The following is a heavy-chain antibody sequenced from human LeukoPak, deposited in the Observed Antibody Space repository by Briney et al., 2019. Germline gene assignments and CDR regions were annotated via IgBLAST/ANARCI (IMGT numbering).Heavy chain of an antibody. CDR1: GFPFSIYT. Sequence: AGGSLRLSCAASGFPFSIYTMNWVRQAPGKGLEWVPSISGSSNDIYYADSVKGRFTISRDNAKNSLYLQMNSLRAEDTAVYYCATDYYCSGGSCYPPDWGQGTLVTVSS. CDR3: ATDYYCSGGSCYPPD. D-gene: IGHD2-15*01. J-gene: IGHJ4*02. CDR2: ISGSSNDI. V-gene: IGHV3-21*01.